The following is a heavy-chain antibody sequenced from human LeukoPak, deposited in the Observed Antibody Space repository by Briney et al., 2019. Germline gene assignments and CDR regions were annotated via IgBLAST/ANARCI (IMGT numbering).Heavy chain of an antibody. V-gene: IGHV3-33*01. CDR2: IWYDGSNK. CDR3: AREEYYDSSGHSFFDY. J-gene: IGHJ4*02. CDR1: GFTFSYYG. D-gene: IGHD3-22*01. Sequence: GGSLRLSCAASGFTFSYYGMHWVRQAPGKGLEWVAFIWYDGSNKYYADSVKGRFTISRDNSKNTLYLQMNSLRAEDTAMYHCAREEYYDSSGHSFFDYWGPGTLVTVSS.